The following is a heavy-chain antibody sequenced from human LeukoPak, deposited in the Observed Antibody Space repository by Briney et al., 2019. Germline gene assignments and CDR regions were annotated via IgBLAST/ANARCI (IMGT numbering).Heavy chain of an antibody. CDR2: IYHSGST. V-gene: IGHV4-30-2*01. D-gene: IGHD6-13*01. J-gene: IGHJ5*02. CDR3: ARWRIAENWFDP. CDR1: GGSFSSGGYS. Sequence: SQTLSLTCAVSGGSFSSGGYSWSRIRPPPGKGLEWIGYIYHSGSTYYNPSLKSRVTISVDRSKNQFSLKLSSVTAADTAVYYCARWRIAENWFDPWGQGTLVTVSS.